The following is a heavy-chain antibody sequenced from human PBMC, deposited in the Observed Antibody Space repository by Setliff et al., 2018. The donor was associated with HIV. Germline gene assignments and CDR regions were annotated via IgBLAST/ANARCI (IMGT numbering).Heavy chain of an antibody. CDR3: ARHDGTYCGGDCYLLGYFDL. CDR1: GYSFSGGYY. Sequence: SETLSLTCAVSGYSFSGGYYWAWIRQPPGKGLEWIGSIYHSGSTYYNPSLKSRVTISVDASKNQFSLKLSSVTAADTAVYYCARHDGTYCGGDCYLLGYFDLWGRGTLVTVSS. J-gene: IGHJ2*01. D-gene: IGHD2-21*02. V-gene: IGHV4-38-2*01. CDR2: IYHSGST.